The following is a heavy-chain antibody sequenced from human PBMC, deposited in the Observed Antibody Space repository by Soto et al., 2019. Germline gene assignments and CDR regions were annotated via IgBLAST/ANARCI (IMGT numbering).Heavy chain of an antibody. V-gene: IGHV3-7*03. CDR1: GFTFSSYW. CDR3: ARVHRDGYNDAFDI. Sequence: VGSLRLSCAASGFTFSSYWMSWVRQAPGKGLEWVANIKQDGSEKYYVDSVKGRFTISRDNAKNSLYLQMNSLRAEDTAVYYCARVHRDGYNDAFDIWGQGTMVTVSS. CDR2: IKQDGSEK. J-gene: IGHJ3*02. D-gene: IGHD5-12*01.